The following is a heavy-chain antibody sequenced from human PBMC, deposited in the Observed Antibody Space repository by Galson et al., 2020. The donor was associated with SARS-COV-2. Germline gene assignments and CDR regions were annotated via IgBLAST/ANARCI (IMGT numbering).Heavy chain of an antibody. CDR3: AREWGDINSSVFDY. CDR2: INPSGDIT. V-gene: IGHV1-46*04. D-gene: IGHD2-21*01. J-gene: IGHJ4*02. Sequence: ALVKVSCKASGYTFISFYIHWVRQAPGQGLEWMGVINPSGDITSYAQKLRGRVTVTRDMSTQTVYMELSSLTSEDTAVYYCAREWGDINSSVFDYWGQGSLVVVSS. CDR1: GYTFISFY.